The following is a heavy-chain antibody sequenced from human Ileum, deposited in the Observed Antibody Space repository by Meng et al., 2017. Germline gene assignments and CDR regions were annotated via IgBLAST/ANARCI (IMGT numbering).Heavy chain of an antibody. CDR3: ARDLAGLGGY. CDR1: GYTFSDYF. J-gene: IGHJ4*02. V-gene: IGHV1-2*02. CDR2: IDPRTGDT. D-gene: IGHD6-19*01. Sequence: HVQLVQSGAEVKKPGASVTVACKTFGYTFSDYFMYWVRQAPGKGLEWMGWIDPRTGDTRYTQKLQGRVTMTRDTSISTVYMEVTNLRDDDTAVYYCARDLAGLGGYWGQGTLVTVSS.